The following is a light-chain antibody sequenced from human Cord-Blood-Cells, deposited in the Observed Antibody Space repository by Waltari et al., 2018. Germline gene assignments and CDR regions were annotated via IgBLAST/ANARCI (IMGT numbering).Light chain of an antibody. J-gene: IGLJ3*02. Sequence: QSALTQPASVSGSPGQSITISCTGTSSDVGGYHYVSWYQQHPGKAPKLMIYDVSNRPSGVSNRFSGSKSGNTASPTISGLQAEDEADYYCSSYTSSSTWVFGGGTKLTVL. V-gene: IGLV2-14*03. CDR3: SSYTSSSTWV. CDR2: DVS. CDR1: SSDVGGYHY.